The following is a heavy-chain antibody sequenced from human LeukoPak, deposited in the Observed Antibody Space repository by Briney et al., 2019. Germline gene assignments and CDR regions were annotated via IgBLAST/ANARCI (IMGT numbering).Heavy chain of an antibody. D-gene: IGHD1-26*01. V-gene: IGHV3-30-3*01. Sequence: GGSLRLSCAASGFTFSSYAMHWVRQAPGKGLEWVAVISYDGSNKHYADSVKGRFTISRDNSKNTLYLQMNSLRAGDTAVYYCANRPGIVGATYFDYWGQGTLVTVSS. CDR3: ANRPGIVGATYFDY. J-gene: IGHJ4*02. CDR2: ISYDGSNK. CDR1: GFTFSSYA.